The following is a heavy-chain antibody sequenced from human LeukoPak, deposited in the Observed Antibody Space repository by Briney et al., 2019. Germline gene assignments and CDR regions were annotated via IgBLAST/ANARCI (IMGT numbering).Heavy chain of an antibody. CDR2: IYTSGST. Sequence: PSETLSLTCTVSGGSISSYYWSWIRQPPGKGLEWIGYIYTSGSTNYNPSLKSRVTISVDTSKNQFSLKLSSVTAVDTAVYYCARRAAAKTYYYYYMDVWGKGTTVTVSS. V-gene: IGHV4-4*09. D-gene: IGHD6-13*01. CDR3: ARRAAAKTYYYYYMDV. J-gene: IGHJ6*03. CDR1: GGSISSYY.